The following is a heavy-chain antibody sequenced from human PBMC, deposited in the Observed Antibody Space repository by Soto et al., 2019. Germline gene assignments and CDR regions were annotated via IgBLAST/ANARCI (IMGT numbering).Heavy chain of an antibody. CDR1: GFTFSSYG. Sequence: PGGSLRLSCAASGFTFSSYGMHWVRQAPGKGLEWVAVISFDGRHTCYVDSVKGRFTISRDSSKNTLYLQMNSLRAEDTAVYYCAKGLFDNNSIPRFDPRGQGTRVTVSS. CDR2: ISFDGRHT. V-gene: IGHV3-30*18. J-gene: IGHJ5*02. D-gene: IGHD2-21*01. CDR3: AKGLFDNNSIPRFDP.